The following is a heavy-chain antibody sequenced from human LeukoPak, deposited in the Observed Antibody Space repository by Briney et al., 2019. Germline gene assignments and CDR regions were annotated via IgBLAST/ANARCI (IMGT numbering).Heavy chain of an antibody. CDR3: ARDPSNTSGWKTWFDP. CDR1: GYTLTELS. J-gene: IGHJ5*02. Sequence: ASVKVSCKVSGYTLTELSMHWVRQAPGKGLEWMGGFDPEDGETIYAQNLQGRVTLTTYTSTTTAYLELRSLRSDDTAVYYCARDPSNTSGWKTWFDPWGQGTLVTVSS. D-gene: IGHD6-19*01. CDR2: FDPEDGET. V-gene: IGHV1-24*01.